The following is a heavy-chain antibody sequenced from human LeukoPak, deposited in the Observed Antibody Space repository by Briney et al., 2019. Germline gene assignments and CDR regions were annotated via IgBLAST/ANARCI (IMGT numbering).Heavy chain of an antibody. CDR1: GGTFSSYA. CDR3: ARDPLNTAMSDFDY. CDR2: IIPIFGTA. V-gene: IGHV1-69*05. J-gene: IGHJ4*02. D-gene: IGHD5-18*01. Sequence: SVKVSCKASGGTFSSYAISWVRQAPGQGLEWMGGIIPIFGTANYAQKLQGRVTMTTDTSTSTAYMELRSLRSDDTAVYYCARDPLNTAMSDFDYWGQGTLVTVSS.